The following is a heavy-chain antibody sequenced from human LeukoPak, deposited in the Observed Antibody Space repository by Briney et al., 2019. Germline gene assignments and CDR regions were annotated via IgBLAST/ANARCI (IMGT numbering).Heavy chain of an antibody. V-gene: IGHV3-74*01. CDR3: ARTNYYFDY. D-gene: IGHD4/OR15-4a*01. Sequence: GGSLRLSCAAPGFTFSTYRIHWVRQAPGKGLVWVSRINSDGSNTDYAESVKGRFTISRDNAKNTLYLQMNSLRAEDTAVYYCARTNYYFDYWGQGTLVTVSS. CDR1: GFTFSTYR. CDR2: INSDGSNT. J-gene: IGHJ4*02.